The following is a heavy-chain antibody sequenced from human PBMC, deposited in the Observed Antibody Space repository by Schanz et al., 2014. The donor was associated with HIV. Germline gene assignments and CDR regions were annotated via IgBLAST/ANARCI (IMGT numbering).Heavy chain of an antibody. J-gene: IGHJ6*02. D-gene: IGHD3-22*01. CDR2: TSYDGTKK. CDR3: AKDRNYYDSKYRGKGNYYYYYGMDV. CDR1: GFTFSTSG. Sequence: QVQLVESGGGVVQPGRSLRLSCAASGFTFSTSGMHWVRQAPGKGLEWVAVTSYDGTKKHYADSVKGRFTISRDNSKNSLSLLIKSLRAEDTAVYYCAKDRNYYDSKYRGKGNYYYYYGMDVWGQGTTVTVSS. V-gene: IGHV3-30*18.